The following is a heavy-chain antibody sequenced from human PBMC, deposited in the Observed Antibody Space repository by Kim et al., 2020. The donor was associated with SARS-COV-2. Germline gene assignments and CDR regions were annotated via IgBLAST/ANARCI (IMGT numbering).Heavy chain of an antibody. CDR1: GFTFSSYA. CDR3: ARDRKKYYYGSGSYPPLLGDYYGMDV. CDR2: ISYDGSNK. V-gene: IGHV3-30*04. Sequence: GGSLRLSCAASGFTFSSYAMHWVRQAPGKGLEWVAVISYDGSNKYYADSVKGRFTISRDNSKNTLYLQMNSLRAEDTAVYYCARDRKKYYYGSGSYPPLLGDYYGMDVVGQGTTVTVSS. D-gene: IGHD3-10*01. J-gene: IGHJ6*02.